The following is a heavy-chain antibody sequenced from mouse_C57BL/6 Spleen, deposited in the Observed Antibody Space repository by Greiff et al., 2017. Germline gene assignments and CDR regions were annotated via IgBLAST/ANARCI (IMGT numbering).Heavy chain of an antibody. V-gene: IGHV5-17*01. CDR2: ISSGSSTI. CDR1: GFTFSDYG. Sequence: EVHLVESGGGLVKPGGSLKLSCAASGFTFSDYGMHWVRQAPEKGLEWVAYISSGSSTIYYADTVKGRFTISRDNAKNTLFLQMTSLRSEDTAMYYCARKLDWYFDVWGTGTTVTVSS. CDR3: ARKLDWYFDV. J-gene: IGHJ1*03.